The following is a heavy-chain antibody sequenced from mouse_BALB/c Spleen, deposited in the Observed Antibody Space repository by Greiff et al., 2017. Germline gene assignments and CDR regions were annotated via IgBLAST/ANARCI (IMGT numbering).Heavy chain of an antibody. CDR1: GYTFTSYW. CDR2: INPSTGYT. D-gene: IGHD4-1*01. Sequence: QVQLQQSGAELAKPGASVKMSCKASGYTFTSYWMHWVKQRPGQGLEWIGYINPSTGYTEYNQKFKDKATLTADKSSSTAYMQLSSLTSEDSAVYYCARGGGWDVGIAYWGQGTLVTVSA. J-gene: IGHJ3*01. CDR3: ARGGGWDVGIAY. V-gene: IGHV1-7*01.